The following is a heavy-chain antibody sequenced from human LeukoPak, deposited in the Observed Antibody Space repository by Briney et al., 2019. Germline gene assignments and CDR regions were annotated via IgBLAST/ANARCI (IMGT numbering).Heavy chain of an antibody. V-gene: IGHV4-34*01. CDR3: ARDRYIYGGDHDAFDI. CDR2: INQSGTT. Sequence: SETLSLTCAVSGGSLNGYYWSWIRQAPGQGLEWIGEINQSGTTNYKSSLKTRVSISVDTSSNQFSLKLNSVTAADTAVYFCARDRYIYGGDHDAFDIWGQGTMVTVSS. CDR1: GGSLNGYY. D-gene: IGHD5-18*01. J-gene: IGHJ3*02.